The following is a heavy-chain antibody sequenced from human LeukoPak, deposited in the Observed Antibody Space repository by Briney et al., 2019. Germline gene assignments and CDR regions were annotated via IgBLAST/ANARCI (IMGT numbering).Heavy chain of an antibody. CDR3: ARGVRGVIIRDFDY. CDR1: GGSISSSSYY. Sequence: SETLSLTCTVSGGSISSSSYYWGWIRQPPGKGLEWIGSIYYSGSTYYNPSLKSRVTISVDTSKNQFSLKLSSVTAADTAVYYCARGVRGVIIRDFDYWGQGTLVTVSS. CDR2: IYYSGST. D-gene: IGHD3-10*02. J-gene: IGHJ4*02. V-gene: IGHV4-39*07.